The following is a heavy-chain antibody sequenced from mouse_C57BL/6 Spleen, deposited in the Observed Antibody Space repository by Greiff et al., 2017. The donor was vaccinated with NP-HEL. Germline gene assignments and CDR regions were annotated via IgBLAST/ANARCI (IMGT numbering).Heavy chain of an antibody. V-gene: IGHV2-2*01. CDR2: IWSGGST. J-gene: IGHJ3*01. CDR3: ARGYGYDAWFAY. D-gene: IGHD2-2*01. Sequence: QVQLQQSGPGLVQPSQSLSITCTVSGFSLTSYGVHWVRQSPGKGLEWLGVIWSGGSTDYNAAFISRLSISKDNSKSQIFFKMNNLPADDTAIYYCARGYGYDAWFAYWGQGTLVTVSA. CDR1: GFSLTSYG.